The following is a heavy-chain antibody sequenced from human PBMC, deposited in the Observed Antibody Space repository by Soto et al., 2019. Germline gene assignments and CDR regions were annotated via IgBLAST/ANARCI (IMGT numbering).Heavy chain of an antibody. Sequence: SETLSLTCAVYGGSFRGYYWSWIRQPPGKGLEWIGEINHSGSTNYNPSLKSRVTISVDTSKNQFSLKLSSVTAADTAVYYCARGLPGTTGVYWGQGTLVTGSS. CDR1: GGSFRGYY. CDR3: ARGLPGTTGVY. V-gene: IGHV4-34*01. D-gene: IGHD1-7*01. J-gene: IGHJ4*02. CDR2: INHSGST.